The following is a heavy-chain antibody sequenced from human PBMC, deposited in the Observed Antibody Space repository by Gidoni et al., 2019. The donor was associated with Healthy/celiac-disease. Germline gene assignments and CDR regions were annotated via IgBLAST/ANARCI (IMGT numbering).Heavy chain of an antibody. CDR3: AKDPFLGDCSGGSCPVDY. D-gene: IGHD2-15*01. CDR2: ISSSGGST. CDR1: GVTFSSCA. Sequence: EVLPLESGGGCVSPGGSLWRSCGASGVTFSSCAMSWVRQATGKGLEWVTAISSSGGSTYYEDSVKSRVTISRDNSKNTLYLQMNSLRAEDTAVYYCAKDPFLGDCSGGSCPVDYWGQGTLVTVSS. J-gene: IGHJ4*02. V-gene: IGHV3-23*01.